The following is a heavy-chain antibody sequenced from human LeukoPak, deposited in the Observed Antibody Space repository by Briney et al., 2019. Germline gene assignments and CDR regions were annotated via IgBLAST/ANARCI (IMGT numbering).Heavy chain of an antibody. J-gene: IGHJ6*02. CDR1: GYTFTNYG. CDR2: ISAYNGNT. D-gene: IGHD3-22*01. Sequence: ASVKVSCKASGYTFTNYGITWVRQAPGQGLEWMGWISAYNGNTNYAQNLQGRVTMTTDTSTSTAYMELRSLRYDDTAVYYCVREGVYYYDTTTRLDFYGMDVWGQGTTVTVSS. V-gene: IGHV1-18*01. CDR3: VREGVYYYDTTTRLDFYGMDV.